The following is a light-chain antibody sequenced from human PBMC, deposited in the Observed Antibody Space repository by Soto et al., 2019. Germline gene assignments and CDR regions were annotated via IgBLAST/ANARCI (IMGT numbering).Light chain of an antibody. CDR3: QQYYTLPYT. CDR2: WAS. Sequence: DIVMTQSPDSLAVSLGERATINCKSSQSVLYNSNNKSYLAWYQQKPGQPPKLLIYWASSRESGVPDRFSGSGSGTDFTLTISSLQAEDVAIYYCQQYYTLPYTFGQGTELEIK. J-gene: IGKJ2*01. V-gene: IGKV4-1*01. CDR1: QSVLYNSNNKSY.